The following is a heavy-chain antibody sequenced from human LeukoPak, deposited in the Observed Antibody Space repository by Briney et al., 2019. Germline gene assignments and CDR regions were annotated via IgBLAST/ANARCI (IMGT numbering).Heavy chain of an antibody. J-gene: IGHJ3*01. CDR2: MSAIGGT. D-gene: IGHD2-21*02. V-gene: IGHV3-23*01. CDR3: AARVVVTLMGFYDL. Sequence: HPGGSLRLSCTVSGHYFAVIWVRQAPGKGLEWVSGMSAIGGTYYPGSMEGRFIMSRDNSKSTLYLQVNNVRVDDSAVYYCAARVVVTLMGFYDLWGQGTLVSVSS. CDR1: GHYFA.